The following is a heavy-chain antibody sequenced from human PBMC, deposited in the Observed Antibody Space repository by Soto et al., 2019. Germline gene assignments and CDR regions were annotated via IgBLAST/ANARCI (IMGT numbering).Heavy chain of an antibody. J-gene: IGHJ4*02. V-gene: IGHV3-23*01. D-gene: IGHD3-9*01. Sequence: PGGSLRLSCAASGFTFSSYAMSWVRQAPGKGLEWVSAISGSGGSTYYADSVKGRFTISRDNSKNTLYLQMNSLRAEDTAVYYCAKSGMTGYYKPYYFDYWGQGTLVTVSS. CDR3: AKSGMTGYYKPYYFDY. CDR2: ISGSGGST. CDR1: GFTFSSYA.